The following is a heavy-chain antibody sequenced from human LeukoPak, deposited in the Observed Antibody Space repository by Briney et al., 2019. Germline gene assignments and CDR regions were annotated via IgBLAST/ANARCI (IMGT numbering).Heavy chain of an antibody. Sequence: SETLSLNCTVSGGLISISTYYWGWIRQPPGKGLEWIGSIYYSGTAHYNPSLKTRVTIAVDTSKNQFSLKLSSVTAADTAVYYCARGRMVRGYFDYWGPGTLVTVSS. CDR1: GGLISISTYY. V-gene: IGHV4-39*07. J-gene: IGHJ4*02. CDR2: IYYSGTA. D-gene: IGHD3-10*01. CDR3: ARGRMVRGYFDY.